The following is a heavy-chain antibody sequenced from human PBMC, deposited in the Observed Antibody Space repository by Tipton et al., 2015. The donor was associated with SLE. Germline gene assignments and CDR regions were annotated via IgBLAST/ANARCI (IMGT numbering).Heavy chain of an antibody. CDR2: IYTSGST. CDR3: AARTGDVLYYYYMDV. Sequence: TLSLTCTVSGGSISSGSYYWSWIRQPAGKGLEWIGRIYTSGSTNYNPSLKSRVTISVDTSKNQFSLKLSSVTAADTAVYYCAARTGDVLYYYYMDVWGQGTTVTVSS. CDR1: GGSISSGSYY. J-gene: IGHJ6*03. V-gene: IGHV4-61*02. D-gene: IGHD7-27*01.